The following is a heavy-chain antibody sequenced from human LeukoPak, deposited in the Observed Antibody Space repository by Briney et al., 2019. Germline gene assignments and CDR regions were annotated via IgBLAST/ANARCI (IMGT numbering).Heavy chain of an antibody. Sequence: ASVKVSCKASGYTFTGYYMHWVRQAPGQGLEWMGWINPNSGGTNYAQKFQGRVTMTRDTSISTAYVELSRLRSDDTAVYYCARGVVVPAAMNYYYYYYMDVWGKGTTVTVSS. J-gene: IGHJ6*03. D-gene: IGHD2-2*01. V-gene: IGHV1-2*02. CDR1: GYTFTGYY. CDR3: ARGVVVPAAMNYYYYYYMDV. CDR2: INPNSGGT.